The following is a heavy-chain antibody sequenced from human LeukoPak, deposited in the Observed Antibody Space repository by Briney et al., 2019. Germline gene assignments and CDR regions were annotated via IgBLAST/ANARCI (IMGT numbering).Heavy chain of an antibody. V-gene: IGHV4-39*01. J-gene: IGHJ4*02. CDR1: GGSISSSSYY. CDR2: IYYSGST. Sequence: KTSETLSLTCTVSGGSISSSSYYWGWIRQPRGKGLEWIGSIYYSGSTYYNPSLKSRVTISVDTSKNQFSLKLSSVTAADTAVYYCATSGYDTSPEYWGQGTLVTVSS. CDR3: ATSGYDTSPEY. D-gene: IGHD5-12*01.